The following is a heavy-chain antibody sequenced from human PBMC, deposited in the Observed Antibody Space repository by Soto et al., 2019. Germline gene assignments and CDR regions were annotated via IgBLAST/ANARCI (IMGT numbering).Heavy chain of an antibody. V-gene: IGHV3-66*01. D-gene: IGHD2-21*01. Sequence: GGSLRLSCAASGFTVSSNYMSWVRQAPGKGLEWVSVIYSGGSTYYADSVKGRFTISRDNSKNTLYLQMNSLRAEDTAVYYCAREGRGGDCCPPHNWFDPWGQGTLVTVSS. CDR2: IYSGGST. CDR1: GFTVSSNY. CDR3: AREGRGGDCCPPHNWFDP. J-gene: IGHJ5*02.